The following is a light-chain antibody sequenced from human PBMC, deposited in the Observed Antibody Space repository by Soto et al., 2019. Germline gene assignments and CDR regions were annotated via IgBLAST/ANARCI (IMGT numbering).Light chain of an antibody. V-gene: IGLV1-51*01. CDR2: DNY. J-gene: IGLJ2*01. CDR1: SSNIGNNY. CDR3: ATWDSSLSAVV. Sequence: QSVLTQPPSVSATPGQKVTISCSGSSSNIGNNYVSWYRQLPGTAPQLLIYDNYKRPSGIPDRFSGSKSGTSATLGITGLQTGDEADYYCATWDSSLSAVVVGGGTKL.